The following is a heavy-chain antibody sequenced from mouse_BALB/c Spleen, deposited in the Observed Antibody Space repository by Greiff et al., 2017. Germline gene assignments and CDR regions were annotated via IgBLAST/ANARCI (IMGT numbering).Heavy chain of an antibody. D-gene: IGHD2-14*01. CDR1: GFSLTSYG. V-gene: IGHV2-9*02. Sequence: VMLVESGPGLVAPSQSLSITCTVSGFSLTSYGVHWVRQPPGKGLEWLGVIWAGGSTNYNSALMSRLSISKDNSKSQVFLKMNSLQTDDTAMYYCARDRAEVRAWFAYWGQGTLVTVSA. CDR3: ARDRAEVRAWFAY. J-gene: IGHJ3*01. CDR2: IWAGGST.